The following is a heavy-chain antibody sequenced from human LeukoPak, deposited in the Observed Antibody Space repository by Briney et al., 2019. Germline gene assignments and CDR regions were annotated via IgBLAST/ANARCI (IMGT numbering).Heavy chain of an antibody. V-gene: IGHV1-24*01. D-gene: IGHD3-10*01. CDR2: FDPEDGET. CDR3: ATDPSWFGELTLDY. CDR1: GYTLTELS. J-gene: IGHJ4*02. Sequence: ASVKVSCKVSGYTLTELSMHWVRQAPGKGLEWMGGFDPEDGETIYAQKFQGRVTMTEDTSTDTAYMELSSLRSEDTAVYYCATDPSWFGELTLDYWGQGTLVTVSS.